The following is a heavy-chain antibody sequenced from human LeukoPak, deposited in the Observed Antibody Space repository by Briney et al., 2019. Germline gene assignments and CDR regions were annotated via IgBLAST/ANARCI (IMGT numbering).Heavy chain of an antibody. J-gene: IGHJ4*02. Sequence: PSETLSLTCTVSGGSISSYYWSWIRQPPGKGLEWTGYIYYSASTNYNPSLKSRVTISVDTSKNQFSLKLSSVTAADTAVYYCARAYCSGGSCYRAFDYWGQGTLVTVSS. V-gene: IGHV4-59*01. CDR1: GGSISSYY. CDR2: IYYSAST. D-gene: IGHD2-15*01. CDR3: ARAYCSGGSCYRAFDY.